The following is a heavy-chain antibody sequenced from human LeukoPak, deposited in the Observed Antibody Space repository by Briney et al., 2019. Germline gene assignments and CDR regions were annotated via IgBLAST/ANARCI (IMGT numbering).Heavy chain of an antibody. J-gene: IGHJ6*03. V-gene: IGHV4-59*08. D-gene: IGHD6-19*01. CDR2: IYHTGST. Sequence: SETLSLTCTISDGSVSDYYWSWIRQSPGKGLEWIGYIYHTGSTSYNPSLKSRVTISVDTSKNQSSLKLSSVTAADTAVYFCARTSQAVAAGYYMDVWGKGTTVTVSS. CDR3: ARTSQAVAAGYYMDV. CDR1: DGSVSDYY.